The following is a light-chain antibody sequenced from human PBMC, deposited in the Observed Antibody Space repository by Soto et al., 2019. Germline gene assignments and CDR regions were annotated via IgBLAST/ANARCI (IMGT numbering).Light chain of an antibody. J-gene: IGKJ5*01. CDR2: AAS. Sequence: DIQMSQSPSSLSASVGDRVPITCRAAESISRHLNWYQQKPGRAPDLLIYAASTLQNGVPSRFTGSGSGTEFTLTITGLQLEEFATYYCQQDYSTLATVGQGTRLEIK. CDR1: ESISRH. CDR3: QQDYSTLAT. V-gene: IGKV1-39*01.